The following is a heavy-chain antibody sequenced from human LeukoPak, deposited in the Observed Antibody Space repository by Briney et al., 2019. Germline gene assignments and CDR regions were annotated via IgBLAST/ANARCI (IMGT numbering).Heavy chain of an antibody. J-gene: IGHJ3*02. CDR2: TYYRSKWYN. CDR3: ARDPTFYYGTALHAFDI. V-gene: IGHV6-1*01. CDR1: GDSVSSNSAA. D-gene: IGHD3-10*01. Sequence: SQTLSLTCAISGDSVSSNSAAWNWIRQSPSRGLEWLGRTYYRSKWYNDYAVSVKSRITINPDTSKNQFSLQLNSVTPEDTAVYYCARDPTFYYGTALHAFDIWGQGTMVTVSS.